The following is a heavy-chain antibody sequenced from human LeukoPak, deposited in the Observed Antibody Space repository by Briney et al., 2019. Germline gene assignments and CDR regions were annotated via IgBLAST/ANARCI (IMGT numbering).Heavy chain of an antibody. V-gene: IGHV1-46*01. CDR1: GYTFTSYD. Sequence: GASVKVSCKASGYTFTSYDINWVRQATGQGLERMGVINPSGGSTSYAQKFQGRVTMTRDTSTSTVYMELSSLRSEDTAVYYCAREWRLLWFGELGWFDPWGQGTLVTVSS. D-gene: IGHD3-10*01. J-gene: IGHJ5*02. CDR3: AREWRLLWFGELGWFDP. CDR2: INPSGGST.